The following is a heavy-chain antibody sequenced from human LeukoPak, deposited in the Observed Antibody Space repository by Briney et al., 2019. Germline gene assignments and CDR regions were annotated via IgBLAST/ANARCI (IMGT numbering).Heavy chain of an antibody. V-gene: IGHV4-39*01. Sequence: PSETLSLTCTVSGGSISSSSYYWGWIRQPPGKGLEWIGSIYYSGSTYYNPSLKSRVTISVDTPKNQFSLKLSSVTAADTAVYYCARSVGSLYCSGGSCYSVGYWGQGTLVTVSS. CDR3: ARSVGSLYCSGGSCYSVGY. D-gene: IGHD2-15*01. J-gene: IGHJ4*02. CDR1: GGSISSSSYY. CDR2: IYYSGST.